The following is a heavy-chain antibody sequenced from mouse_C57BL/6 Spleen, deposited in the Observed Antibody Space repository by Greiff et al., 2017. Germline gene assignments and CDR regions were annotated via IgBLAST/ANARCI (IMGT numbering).Heavy chain of an antibody. CDR2: INPGSGGT. J-gene: IGHJ4*01. Sequence: VKLMESGAELVRPGTSVKVSCKASGYAFTNYLIEWVKQRPGQGLEWIGVINPGSGGTNYNEKFKGKATLTADKSSSTAYMQLSSLTSEDSAVYFCARSHYGSGYAMDYWGQGTSVTVSS. D-gene: IGHD1-1*01. V-gene: IGHV1-54*01. CDR3: ARSHYGSGYAMDY. CDR1: GYAFTNYL.